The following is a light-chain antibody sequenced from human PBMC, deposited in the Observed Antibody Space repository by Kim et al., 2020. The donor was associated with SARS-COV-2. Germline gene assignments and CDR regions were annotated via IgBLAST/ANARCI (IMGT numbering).Light chain of an antibody. CDR1: SSDVGDYTY. V-gene: IGLV2-14*03. Sequence: QSITISCTGPSSDVGDYTYVSWYQQHPGEAPKRIIYDVTSRPSGVSNRFSGSKSGNTASLTISGLQAEDEADYYCSSYSSGTSLRIFGGGTQLTVL. CDR3: SSYSSGTSLRI. CDR2: DVT. J-gene: IGLJ2*01.